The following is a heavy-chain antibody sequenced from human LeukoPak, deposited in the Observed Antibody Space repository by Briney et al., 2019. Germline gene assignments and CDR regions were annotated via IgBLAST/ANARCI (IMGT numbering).Heavy chain of an antibody. CDR2: IDSSGAYI. D-gene: IGHD5-24*01. CDR3: VGDQADTQFDSGEMIPLAH. Sequence: GGSLRLSCGVSGFSFGDYSMNWVRQTPEKGLEWLSSIDSSGAYIYYADSVKGRVTISRDNAKNSLFLQMSRLRAEDTAVHYCVGDQADTQFDSGEMIPLAHWGQGTLVIVSS. CDR1: GFSFGDYS. V-gene: IGHV3-21*01. J-gene: IGHJ4*02.